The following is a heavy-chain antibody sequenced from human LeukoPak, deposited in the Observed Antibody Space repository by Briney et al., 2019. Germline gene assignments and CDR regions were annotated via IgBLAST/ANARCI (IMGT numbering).Heavy chain of an antibody. J-gene: IGHJ6*03. Sequence: SETLSLTCAVYGGSFSGYYWGWIRQPPGKGLEWIGSIYQSGHTYYNPSLKSRVTISVDTSKNQFSLKLSSVTAADTAVYYCARVGYYYDSSGYYYYYYYMDVWGKGTTVTVSS. V-gene: IGHV4-38-2*01. CDR3: ARVGYYYDSSGYYYYYYYMDV. D-gene: IGHD3-22*01. CDR2: IYQSGHT. CDR1: GGSFSGYY.